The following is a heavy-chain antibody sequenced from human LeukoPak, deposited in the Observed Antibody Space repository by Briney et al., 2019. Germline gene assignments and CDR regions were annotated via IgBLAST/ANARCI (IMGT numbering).Heavy chain of an antibody. D-gene: IGHD3-22*01. J-gene: IGHJ4*02. CDR3: ARGVSVRYYYDSSGYFDY. CDR1: GDSVSGNSAA. V-gene: IGHV6-1*01. CDR2: TYYRSKWYN. Sequence: SQTLSLTCAISGDSVSGNSAAWNWIRQSPSRGLEWLGRTYYRSKWYNDYAVSVKSRITINPDTSKNQFSLQLNSVTPEDTAVYYCARGVSVRYYYDSSGYFDYWGQGTLVTVSS.